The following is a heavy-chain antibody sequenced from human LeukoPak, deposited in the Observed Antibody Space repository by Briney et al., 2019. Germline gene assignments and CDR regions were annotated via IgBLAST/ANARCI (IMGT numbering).Heavy chain of an antibody. J-gene: IGHJ3*02. CDR1: GGSISSGDYY. CDR3: ARDRSVVGAGDAFDI. Sequence: SETLSLTCTVSGGSISSGDYYWSWIRQPPGKGLEWIGYIYYSGSTYYNPSLKSRVTISVDTSKNQFSLKLSSVTAADTAVYCCARDRSVVGAGDAFDIWGQGTMVTVSS. D-gene: IGHD1-26*01. V-gene: IGHV4-30-4*01. CDR2: IYYSGST.